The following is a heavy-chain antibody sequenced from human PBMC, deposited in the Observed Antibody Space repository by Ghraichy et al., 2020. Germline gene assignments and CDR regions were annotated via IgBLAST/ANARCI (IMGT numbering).Heavy chain of an antibody. CDR3: AGELNYCSGGSCYYYYGMDV. CDR2: INAGNGNT. Sequence: ASVKVSCKASGYTFTSYAMHWVRQAPGQRLEWMGWINAGNGNTKYSQKFQGRVTITRDTSVSTAYMELSSLRSEDTAVYYCAGELNYCSGGSCYYYYGMDVWGQGTTVTVSS. J-gene: IGHJ6*02. D-gene: IGHD2-15*01. CDR1: GYTFTSYA. V-gene: IGHV1-3*01.